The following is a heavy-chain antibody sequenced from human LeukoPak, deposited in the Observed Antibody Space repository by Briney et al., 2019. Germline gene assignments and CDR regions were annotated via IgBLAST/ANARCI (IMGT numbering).Heavy chain of an antibody. CDR3: AKELSSTASNWFDP. V-gene: IGHV3-48*03. D-gene: IGHD1-26*01. CDR2: ISSSGSII. J-gene: IGHJ5*02. Sequence: GGSLRLSCAASGFTVSSYEMNWVRQAPGKGLEWVSYISSSGSIIYYADSVKGRFTISRDNAKNSLYLQMNSLRAEDTAVYYCAKELSSTASNWFDPWGQGTLVTVSS. CDR1: GFTVSSYE.